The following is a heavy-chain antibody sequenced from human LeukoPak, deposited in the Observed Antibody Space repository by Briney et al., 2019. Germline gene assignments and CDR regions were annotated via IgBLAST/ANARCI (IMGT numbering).Heavy chain of an antibody. V-gene: IGHV4-39*07. CDR2: IYFSGST. CDR1: GGSISSSSYC. J-gene: IGHJ6*03. D-gene: IGHD1-26*01. Sequence: MSSETLSLTCTVSGGSISSSSYCWGWIRQPPGMGLDWLGIIYFSGSTLYNPSLNSRVTISMDRSQNQFSLSLTSVTAADTAMYYCATGKERDYFYMDVWGKGTTVAVSS. CDR3: ATGKERDYFYMDV.